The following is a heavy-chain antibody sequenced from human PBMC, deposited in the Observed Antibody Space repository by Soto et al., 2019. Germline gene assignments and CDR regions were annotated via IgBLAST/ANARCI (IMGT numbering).Heavy chain of an antibody. D-gene: IGHD3-3*01. CDR2: ISWNSGSI. J-gene: IGHJ3*02. CDR1: GFTFDDYA. V-gene: IGHV3-9*01. Sequence: PGGSLRLSCAASGFTFDDYAMHWVRQAPGKGLEWVSGISWNSGSIGYADSVKGRFTISRDNAKNSLYLQMNSLRAEDTALYYCAKGRELRPYYDFWSGYPTDAFDIWGQGTMVTVSS. CDR3: AKGRELRPYYDFWSGYPTDAFDI.